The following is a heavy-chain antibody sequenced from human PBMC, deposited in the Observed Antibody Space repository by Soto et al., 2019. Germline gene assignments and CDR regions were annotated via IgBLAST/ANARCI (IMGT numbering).Heavy chain of an antibody. CDR1: GFTFSSYS. CDR2: ISSSSSTI. D-gene: IGHD3-22*01. J-gene: IGHJ4*02. Sequence: GGSLILSCAASGFTFSSYSMNWVRQAPGKGLEWVSYISSSSSTIYYADSVKGRFTISRDNAKNSLYLQMNSLRDEDTAVYYCARDADYYDSSGASTDYWGQGALGT. V-gene: IGHV3-48*02. CDR3: ARDADYYDSSGASTDY.